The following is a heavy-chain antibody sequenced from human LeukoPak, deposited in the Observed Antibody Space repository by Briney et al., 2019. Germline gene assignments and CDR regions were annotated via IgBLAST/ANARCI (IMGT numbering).Heavy chain of an antibody. CDR3: ARDSGDND. V-gene: IGHV3-33*05. D-gene: IGHD4-17*01. CDR1: GFILSNYG. Sequence: GGSLRLSCVASGFILSNYGMHWVRQAPGKGLEWVGVMSYYGSKEDYADSVKGQFTTYRDNSRDTLYLQMNSLSAEDTAVYYCARDSGDNDWGQGTLVTVSS. CDR2: MSYYGSKE. J-gene: IGHJ4*02.